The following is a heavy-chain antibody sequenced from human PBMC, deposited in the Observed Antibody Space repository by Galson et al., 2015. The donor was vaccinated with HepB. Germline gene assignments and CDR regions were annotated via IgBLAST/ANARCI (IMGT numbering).Heavy chain of an antibody. V-gene: IGHV1-18*04. CDR2: ISAYNDNT. CDR3: ARVEYSSSSDAFDI. D-gene: IGHD6-6*01. Sequence: SVKVSCKASGYTFTSNGISWVRQAPGQGLEWMGWISAYNDNTNYAQKFQGRVTMTTDTSTSTAYMELRSLRFDDTAVYYCARVEYSSSSDAFDIWGQGTMVTVSS. J-gene: IGHJ3*02. CDR1: GYTFTSNG.